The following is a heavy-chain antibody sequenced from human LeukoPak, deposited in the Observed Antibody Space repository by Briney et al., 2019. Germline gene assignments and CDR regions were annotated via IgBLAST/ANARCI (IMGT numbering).Heavy chain of an antibody. D-gene: IGHD1-26*01. CDR2: ITASSTAI. J-gene: IGHJ3*01. Sequence: GGSLRLSCAASGFTFNTYTMNWVRQAPGKGLEWVSSITASSTAIYSADSVKGRFTISRDNAKNFLYLQMNSLRAEDTAVYYCAKGKWGLTINNFDVWGQGTMVTASS. CDR1: GFTFNTYT. V-gene: IGHV3-21*04. CDR3: AKGKWGLTINNFDV.